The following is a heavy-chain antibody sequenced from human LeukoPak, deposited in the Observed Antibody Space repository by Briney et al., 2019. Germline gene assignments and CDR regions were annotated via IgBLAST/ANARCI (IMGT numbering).Heavy chain of an antibody. CDR2: IKQDGSEK. J-gene: IGHJ4*02. D-gene: IGHD1-26*01. CDR3: AKGTRSGSYPRGWY. V-gene: IGHV3-7*03. Sequence: GGSLRLSCAASGFTFSSYWMSWVRQAPGKGLEWVADIKQDGSEKYYVDSVKGRFTISRDNAKNSLYLQMNSLRAEDTAVYYCAKGTRSGSYPRGWYWGQGTLVTVSS. CDR1: GFTFSSYW.